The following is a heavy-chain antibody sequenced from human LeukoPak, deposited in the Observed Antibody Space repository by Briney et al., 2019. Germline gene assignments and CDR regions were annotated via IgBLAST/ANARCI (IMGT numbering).Heavy chain of an antibody. CDR2: IIPIFGTA. CDR1: GGTFSSYA. D-gene: IGHD6-13*01. J-gene: IGHJ4*02. Sequence: SVKVSCKASGGTFSSYAISWVRQAPGQGLEWMGGIIPIFGTANYAQKFQGRVTITADKSTSTAYMELSSLRSEDTAVYYCARAIAAAAPFDYWGQGTLVTVSS. V-gene: IGHV1-69*06. CDR3: ARAIAAAAPFDY.